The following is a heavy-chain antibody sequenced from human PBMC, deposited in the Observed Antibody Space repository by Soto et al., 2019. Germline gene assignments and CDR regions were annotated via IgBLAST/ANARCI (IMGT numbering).Heavy chain of an antibody. V-gene: IGHV4-59*01. Sequence: QVLLQESGPGLVKPSETLSLTCTVSGGSISAFYWSWIRQPPGKGLEWIGYIYYSGSTNYNPSLKSRVTISVDTSKNQFSLNLRSMSPADTAVYYCARVGGLAARTFDYWGPGTLVTVSS. D-gene: IGHD6-6*01. CDR3: ARVGGLAARTFDY. CDR2: IYYSGST. CDR1: GGSISAFY. J-gene: IGHJ4*02.